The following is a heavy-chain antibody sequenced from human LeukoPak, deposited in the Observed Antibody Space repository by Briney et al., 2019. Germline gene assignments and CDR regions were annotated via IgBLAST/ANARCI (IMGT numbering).Heavy chain of an antibody. CDR1: GYTFTSYY. Sequence: ASVKVSCKASGYTFTSYYMHWVRQAPGQGLEWMGIINPSGGSTSYAQKFQGRVTMTRDTSTSTVYMELSSLRSEGTAVYYCARPSDSSGYYTALDYWGQGTLVTVSS. CDR3: ARPSDSSGYYTALDY. CDR2: INPSGGST. D-gene: IGHD3-22*01. J-gene: IGHJ4*02. V-gene: IGHV1-46*01.